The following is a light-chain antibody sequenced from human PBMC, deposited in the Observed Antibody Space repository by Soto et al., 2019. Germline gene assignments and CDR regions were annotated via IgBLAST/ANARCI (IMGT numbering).Light chain of an antibody. CDR3: QQYNNWPRWT. CDR2: GAS. V-gene: IGKV3-15*01. CDR1: QSVSSN. J-gene: IGKJ1*01. Sequence: EIVMTQSPATLSVSPGERATLSCRASQSVSSNLAWYQQKPGQAPRLLIYGASTRATGIPARFSGSGSGTELTLTISSLQSEDFEVYYCQQYNNWPRWTFGQGTKVEIK.